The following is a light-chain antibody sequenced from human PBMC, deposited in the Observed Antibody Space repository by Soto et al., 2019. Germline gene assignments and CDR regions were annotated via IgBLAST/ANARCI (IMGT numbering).Light chain of an antibody. Sequence: DIVMTQSPLSLPVTPGEPASISCRSSQSLRHSNGYNYLDWYLQKPGQSPQLLIYLGSNRVSGVPDRFSGSGSGTDSTLEISRVEAEDVGLYYCMQALQSPLYTFGQGTKLEIK. V-gene: IGKV2-28*01. J-gene: IGKJ2*01. CDR1: QSLRHSNGYNY. CDR3: MQALQSPLYT. CDR2: LGS.